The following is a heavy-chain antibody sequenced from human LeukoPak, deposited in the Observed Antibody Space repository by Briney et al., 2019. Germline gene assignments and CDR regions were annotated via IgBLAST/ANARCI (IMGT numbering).Heavy chain of an antibody. Sequence: KPSETLSLTCAVYGGSFSGYYWSWIRQPPGKWLEWIGKINHSGSTNYNPSLKSRVTISVDTSKNQFSLKLSSVTAADTAVYYCARMGGYGRGLRPGAVGYWGQGTLVTVSS. CDR1: GGSFSGYY. J-gene: IGHJ4*02. D-gene: IGHD5-12*01. CDR3: ARMGGYGRGLRPGAVGY. CDR2: INHSGST. V-gene: IGHV4-34*01.